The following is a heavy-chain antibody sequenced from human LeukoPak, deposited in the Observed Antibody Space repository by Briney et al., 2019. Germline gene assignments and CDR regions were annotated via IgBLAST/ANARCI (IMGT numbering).Heavy chain of an antibody. J-gene: IGHJ4*02. CDR1: GFTFSDYY. D-gene: IGHD6-13*01. Sequence: KPGGSLRLSCAASGFTFSDYYMSWLRQAPGKGLEWVSYISSSSSYTNYADSVKGRFTISRDNAKNSLYLQMNSLRAEDTAVYYCARDGYSSSWYWFDYWGQGTLVTVSS. CDR3: ARDGYSSSWYWFDY. V-gene: IGHV3-11*06. CDR2: ISSSSSYT.